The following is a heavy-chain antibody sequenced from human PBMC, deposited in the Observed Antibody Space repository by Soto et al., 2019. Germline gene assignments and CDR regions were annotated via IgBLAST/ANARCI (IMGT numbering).Heavy chain of an antibody. CDR3: ARGIVVVVAANRNWFDP. CDR1: GYTFTSYY. D-gene: IGHD2-15*01. V-gene: IGHV1-46*01. J-gene: IGHJ5*02. CDR2: INPSGGST. Sequence: QVQLVQSGAEVKKPGASVKVSCKASGYTFTSYYMHWVRQAPGQGLEWMGIINPSGGSTSYAQKFQRRLTMTKDTSTTTVYMELSGLRSADKAVYHCARGIVVVVAANRNWFDPWGQGTLVTVSS.